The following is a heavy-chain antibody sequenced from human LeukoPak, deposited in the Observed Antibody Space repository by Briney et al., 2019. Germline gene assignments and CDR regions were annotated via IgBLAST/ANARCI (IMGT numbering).Heavy chain of an antibody. Sequence: SETLSLTCAVYGGSFSGHYWGWIRQPPGKGLEWIGDINHRGSANYNPPLKSRVVLSVDTSKKQFSLRINSVTAADTAVYYCARGPDWGQGTLVIVSS. V-gene: IGHV4-34*01. J-gene: IGHJ4*02. CDR2: INHRGSA. CDR1: GGSFSGHY. CDR3: ARGPD.